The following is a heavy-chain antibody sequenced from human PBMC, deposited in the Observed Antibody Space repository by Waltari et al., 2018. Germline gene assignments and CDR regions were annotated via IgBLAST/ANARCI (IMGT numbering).Heavy chain of an antibody. CDR1: GGSIRSDSHY. J-gene: IGHJ3*02. Sequence: QLHLQESGPGLVEPSETLSLTCSVSGGSIRSDSHYWVWIRQPPGKGLEWFGSIYFGGSTYYNPSLRGRLTISADTSKNQFSLRLTSVTASDTAVYYCARQSGITINEAAFDIWGPGTMVTVPS. CDR2: IYFGGST. D-gene: IGHD1-7*01. V-gene: IGHV4-39*01. CDR3: ARQSGITINEAAFDI.